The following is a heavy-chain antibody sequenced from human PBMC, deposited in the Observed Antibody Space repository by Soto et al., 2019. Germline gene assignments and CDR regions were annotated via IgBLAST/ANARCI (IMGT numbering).Heavy chain of an antibody. J-gene: IGHJ3*01. V-gene: IGHV3-48*03. CDR2: IDSSGTTV. CDR1: MFSISAYE. CDR3: AVFVVYIGSDKSTAVDF. Sequence: EVQIVESGGRLVQPGGSLRLSCGASMFSISAYEMFWVRQAPGKGLEWIAEIDSSGTTVYYADSVKGRCAISRENNKNVLFLQMDNVSVEDTAVYYCAVFVVYIGSDKSTAVDFWGQGTLVTVSS. D-gene: IGHD2-8*02.